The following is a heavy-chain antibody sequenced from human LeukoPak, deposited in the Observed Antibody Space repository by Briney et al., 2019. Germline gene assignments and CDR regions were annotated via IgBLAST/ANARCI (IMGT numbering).Heavy chain of an antibody. J-gene: IGHJ4*02. CDR1: GGTFSSYA. Sequence: SVKVSCKASGGTFSSYAISWVRQAPGQGLEWMGGIIPIFGTANYAQKFQGRVTITTDESTSTAYMELSSLRSEDTAVYYCARGNTNHCTNGVCYPEDFDYWGQGTLVTVSS. D-gene: IGHD2-8*01. V-gene: IGHV1-69*05. CDR2: IIPIFGTA. CDR3: ARGNTNHCTNGVCYPEDFDY.